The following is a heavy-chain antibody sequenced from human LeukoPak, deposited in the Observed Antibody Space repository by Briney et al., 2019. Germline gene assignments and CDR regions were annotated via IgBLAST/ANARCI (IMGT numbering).Heavy chain of an antibody. Sequence: GGSLRLSCAASGFAFSNYGMHWVRQAPGKGLEWVAVIWYDESDRYYGDSVKGRFTISRDNSKNTLYLQMNSLRAEDTAVYYCARDTRGRDLDYWGQGTLVTVSP. CDR1: GFAFSNYG. J-gene: IGHJ4*02. D-gene: IGHD3-16*01. V-gene: IGHV3-33*01. CDR3: ARDTRGRDLDY. CDR2: IWYDESDR.